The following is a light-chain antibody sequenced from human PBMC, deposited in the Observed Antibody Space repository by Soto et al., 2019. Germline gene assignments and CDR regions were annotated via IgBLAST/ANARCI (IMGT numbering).Light chain of an antibody. CDR3: QQSYSTPWT. J-gene: IGKJ1*01. CDR1: QSISGY. V-gene: IGKV1-39*01. CDR2: GTS. Sequence: DIQMTQSPSSLSGSAGDRVTITCRASQSISGYLNWYQQKPGKAPKVLMYGTSILQTGVSSRFSGSGSGTDFPLTITSLQHEDFATYYCQQSYSTPWTFGQGTKVEIK.